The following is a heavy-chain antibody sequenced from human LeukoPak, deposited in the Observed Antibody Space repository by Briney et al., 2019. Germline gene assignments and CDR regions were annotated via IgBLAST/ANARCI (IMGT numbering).Heavy chain of an antibody. Sequence: GRSLRLSCAASGFTFSSNGMSWVRQAPGKGLEWVPSIGAGGASTWYADSVKGRFTISRDNPKNTFYLQMNSLRVEDTAIYYCARGVVAPDNWGQGTLVTVSS. V-gene: IGHV3-23*01. CDR2: IGAGGAST. CDR1: GFTFSSNG. D-gene: IGHD2-15*01. CDR3: ARGVVAPDN. J-gene: IGHJ4*02.